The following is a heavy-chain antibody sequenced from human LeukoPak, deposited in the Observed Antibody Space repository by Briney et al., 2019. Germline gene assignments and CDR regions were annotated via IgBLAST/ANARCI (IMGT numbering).Heavy chain of an antibody. V-gene: IGHV1-69-2*01. D-gene: IGHD6-6*01. Sequence: GASVKVSCKASGYTFTDYYMHWVQQAPGKGLEWMGRVDPEDGETIYAEKFQGRVTITADTSTDTAYMELSSLRSEDTAVYYCATDQRNSEYSSSSEDYWGQGTLVTVSS. CDR2: VDPEDGET. J-gene: IGHJ4*02. CDR1: GYTFTDYY. CDR3: ATDQRNSEYSSSSEDY.